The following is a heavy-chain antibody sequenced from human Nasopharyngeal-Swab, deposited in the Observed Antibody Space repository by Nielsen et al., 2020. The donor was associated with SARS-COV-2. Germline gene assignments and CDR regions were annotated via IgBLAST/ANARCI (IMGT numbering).Heavy chain of an antibody. CDR3: ARCGYSYPTGPPLPLDY. J-gene: IGHJ4*02. Sequence: TLSLTCTVSGGSISSGDYYWSWIRQPPGKGLEWIGYIYYSGSTYYNPSLKSRVTISVDTSKNQFSLKLSSVTAADTAVYYCARCGYSYPTGPPLPLDYWGQGTLVTVSS. D-gene: IGHD5-18*01. CDR1: GGSISSGDYY. V-gene: IGHV4-30-4*01. CDR2: IYYSGST.